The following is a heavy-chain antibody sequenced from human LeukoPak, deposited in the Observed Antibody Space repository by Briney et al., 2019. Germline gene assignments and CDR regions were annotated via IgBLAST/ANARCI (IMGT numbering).Heavy chain of an antibody. Sequence: SETLSLTCTVSGGAISSSSYYWGWIRQPPGKGLVWIGSIYYSGSTYYNPSLKSRVTISVDTSKNQFSLKLSSVTAADTAVYYCARGAAAGTVIFYYYYYMDVWGKGTTVTVSS. CDR2: IYYSGST. CDR1: GGAISSSSYY. V-gene: IGHV4-39*07. D-gene: IGHD6-13*01. CDR3: ARGAAAGTVIFYYYYYMDV. J-gene: IGHJ6*03.